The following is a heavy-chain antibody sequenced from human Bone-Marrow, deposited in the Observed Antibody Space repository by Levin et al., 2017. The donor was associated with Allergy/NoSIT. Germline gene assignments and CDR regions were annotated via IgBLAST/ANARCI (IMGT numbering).Heavy chain of an antibody. Sequence: PGGSLRLSCAASGFTFSSYAMSWVRQAPGKGLEWVSGISGSGASTYYADSVKGRFTVSRDNLKNTLYLQMNSLRADDTAVYYCAKGEAGQLWSLVHFDYRGQGTLVTVSS. J-gene: IGHJ4*02. V-gene: IGHV3-23*01. CDR1: GFTFSSYA. CDR2: ISGSGAST. D-gene: IGHD5-18*01. CDR3: AKGEAGQLWSLVHFDY.